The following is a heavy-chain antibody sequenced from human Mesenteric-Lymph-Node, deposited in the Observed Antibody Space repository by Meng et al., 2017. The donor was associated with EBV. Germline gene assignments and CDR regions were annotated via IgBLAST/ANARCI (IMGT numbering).Heavy chain of an antibody. CDR3: AKDRGFDSGYYPHVDF. CDR2: INAGNGNT. CDR1: GYTFTSYG. Sequence: VQRGQAGDEVKKPWASVKVSCKASGYTFTSYGVSWVRQAPGQGLEWMGWINAGNGNTKYSQKFQGRVTITRDTSASTAYMEVSSLISEDTAVYYCAKDRGFDSGYYPHVDFWGQGSLVTVSS. D-gene: IGHD3-22*01. V-gene: IGHV1-18*01. J-gene: IGHJ4*02.